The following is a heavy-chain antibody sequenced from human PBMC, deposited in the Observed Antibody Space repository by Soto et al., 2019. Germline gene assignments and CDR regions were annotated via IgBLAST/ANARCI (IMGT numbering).Heavy chain of an antibody. CDR3: AGGVAMVRGLNYYYYGMDV. V-gene: IGHV1-69*13. D-gene: IGHD3-10*01. CDR1: GVTLSSYA. CDR2: IIPIFGTA. Sequence: GASVRVSCKASGVTLSSYAISWVRQAPGQGLEWMGGIIPIFGTANYAQKFQGRVTITADESTSTAYMELSSLRSEDTAMYYCAGGVAMVRGLNYYYYGMDVWGQGTTVTVSS. J-gene: IGHJ6*02.